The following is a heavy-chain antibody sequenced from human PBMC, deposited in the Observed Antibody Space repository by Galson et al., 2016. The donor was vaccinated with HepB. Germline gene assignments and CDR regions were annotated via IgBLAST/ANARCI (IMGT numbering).Heavy chain of an antibody. V-gene: IGHV3-23*01. CDR2: KTGSGDTT. CDR3: GKHGGFDY. D-gene: IGHD3-16*01. J-gene: IGHJ4*02. CDR1: GFSFSTSG. Sequence: SLRLSCAASGFSFSTSGMSWVRQTPGRGLEWVSGKTGSGDTTHYADSVKGRFTISRDNSKNTLYLYMNSLRAGDTAVYYCGKHGGFDYWGQGTLVTVSS.